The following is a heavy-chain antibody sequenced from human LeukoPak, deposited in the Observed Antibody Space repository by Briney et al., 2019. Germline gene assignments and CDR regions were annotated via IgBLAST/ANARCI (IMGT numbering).Heavy chain of an antibody. CDR2: IKSKTDGGTT. D-gene: IGHD4-17*01. CDR3: TKLYGDGAHWYYYYGMDV. CDR1: GFTFTSYS. V-gene: IGHV3-15*01. J-gene: IGHJ6*02. Sequence: GGSLRLSCAASGFTFTSYSMNWVRQAPGKGLEWVGRIKSKTDGGTTDYAAPVKGRFTISRDDSKNTLYLQMNSLKTEDTAVYYCTKLYGDGAHWYYYYGMDVWGQGTTVTVSS.